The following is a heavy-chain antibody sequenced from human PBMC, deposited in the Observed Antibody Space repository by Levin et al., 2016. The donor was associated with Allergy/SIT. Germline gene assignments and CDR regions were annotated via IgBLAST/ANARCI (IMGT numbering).Heavy chain of an antibody. V-gene: IGHV1-2*02. CDR2: INPHTGVT. J-gene: IGHJ6*02. Sequence: ASVKVSCKASGNTFTDNYIHWVRQAPGQGLEWVGWINPHTGVTDYGQKFQGRVTVTRDTSISTAYMELSSLRSEDTAVYYCTRVRGTLGYCSTNTCFDGDVWGQGTTVTVSS. CDR3: TRVRGTLGYCSTNTCFDGDV. CDR1: GNTFTDNY. D-gene: IGHD2-2*01.